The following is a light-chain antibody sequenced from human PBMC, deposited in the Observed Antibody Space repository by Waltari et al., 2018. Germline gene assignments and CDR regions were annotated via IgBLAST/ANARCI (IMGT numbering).Light chain of an antibody. CDR3: STRDSSASHVL. V-gene: IGLV3-19*01. J-gene: IGLJ2*01. CDR1: RPRTSY. Sequence: SSELTQDPAVPVALGQTVRLTCQGARPRTSYASWYHPKSGQAPILVLFGKNKQPSGSPDRISGYNSETTTSLTITGAQAEDEADYYCSTRDSSASHVLFAGGTKLTVL. CDR2: GKN.